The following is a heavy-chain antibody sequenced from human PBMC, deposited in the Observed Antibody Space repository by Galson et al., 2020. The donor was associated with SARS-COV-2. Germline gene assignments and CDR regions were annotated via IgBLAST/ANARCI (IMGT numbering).Heavy chain of an antibody. V-gene: IGHV3-23*01. CDR2: ISASGGGT. Sequence: TGGSLRLSCAASGFTFSTYAMSWVRQAPGKGLEWVLGISASGGGTYYADSVKGRFTISRDNSKNTLYLQMNSLRAEDTAVYYCATRLTTFDYWGQGTLVTVSS. CDR1: GFTFSTYA. J-gene: IGHJ4*02. D-gene: IGHD4-17*01. CDR3: ATRLTTFDY.